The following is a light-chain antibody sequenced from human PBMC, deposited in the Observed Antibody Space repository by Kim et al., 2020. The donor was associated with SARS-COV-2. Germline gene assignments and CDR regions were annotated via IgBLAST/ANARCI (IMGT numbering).Light chain of an antibody. CDR1: NIGSKN. CDR3: QVWDSGPYV. CDR2: RDN. J-gene: IGLJ1*01. V-gene: IGLV3-9*01. Sequence: SYELTQPLSVSLAPGQTAKITCAGNNIGSKNVHWYQQKPGQAPVVVIYRDNDRPSGIPERFSGSNSGNTATLTISRAQAGDEADYYCQVWDSGPYVFGTGTKVTVL.